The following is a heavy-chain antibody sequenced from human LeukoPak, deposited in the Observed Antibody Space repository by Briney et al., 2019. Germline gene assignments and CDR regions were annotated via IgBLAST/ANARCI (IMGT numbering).Heavy chain of an antibody. J-gene: IGHJ4*02. Sequence: GGSLRLSCAASAFTFSNYAMHWVRQAPGKGLEWVAVISYDGSNKYYADSVRGRFTISRDNSKNTLYLQMNSLRAEDTALYFCARDRGLDHWGQGTLVTVSS. CDR3: ARDRGLDH. V-gene: IGHV3-30-3*01. CDR2: ISYDGSNK. CDR1: AFTFSNYA.